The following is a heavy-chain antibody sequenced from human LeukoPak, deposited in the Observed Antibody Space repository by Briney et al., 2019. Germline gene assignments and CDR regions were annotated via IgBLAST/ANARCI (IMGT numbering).Heavy chain of an antibody. D-gene: IGHD3-10*01. CDR3: AKNGNYGSESYYNYYGMDA. Sequence: GGSLRLSCAAPGFTFSSYAMIWVRQAPGKGLEWVSVISGNGDTTYYAASVKGRFTISRDNSKNTLYLQMNSLRAEDTAVYYCAKNGNYGSESYYNYYGMDAWGQGTTVTVSS. CDR1: GFTFSSYA. J-gene: IGHJ6*02. V-gene: IGHV3-23*01. CDR2: ISGNGDTT.